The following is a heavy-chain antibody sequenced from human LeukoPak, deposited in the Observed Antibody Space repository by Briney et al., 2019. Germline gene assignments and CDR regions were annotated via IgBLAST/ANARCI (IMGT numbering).Heavy chain of an antibody. CDR2: INHSGST. D-gene: IGHD5-24*01. Sequence: SEPLSLTCAVYGGSFSGYYWSWIRQPPGMGLEWIGEINHSGSTNYNPSLKSRVTTSVDTSKNQFSLNLSSVTAADTAVYYCARGRRRLRNSYYFDYWGQGTPVTASS. CDR1: GGSFSGYY. J-gene: IGHJ4*02. V-gene: IGHV4-34*01. CDR3: ARGRRRLRNSYYFDY.